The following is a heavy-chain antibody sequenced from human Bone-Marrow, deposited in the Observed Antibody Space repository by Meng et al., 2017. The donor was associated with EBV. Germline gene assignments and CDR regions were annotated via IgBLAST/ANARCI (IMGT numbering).Heavy chain of an antibody. J-gene: IGHJ4*02. CDR3: ARDPNDFWSGYYDY. V-gene: IGHV4-34*01. CDR2: INHSGST. CDR1: GGSFSGYY. Sequence: QVQLQQWGAGLLKPSETLSLTCAVYGGSFSGYYWSWIRQPPGKGLEWIGEINHSGSTNYNPSLKSRVTISVDTSKNQFSLKLSSVTAADTAVYYCARDPNDFWSGYYDYWGQGTLVTVSS. D-gene: IGHD3-3*01.